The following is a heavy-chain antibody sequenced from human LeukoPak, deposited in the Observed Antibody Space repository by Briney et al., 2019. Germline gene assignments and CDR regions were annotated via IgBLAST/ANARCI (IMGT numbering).Heavy chain of an antibody. J-gene: IGHJ4*02. D-gene: IGHD3-10*01. CDR3: VRIGEDH. CDR1: GYTFTSYG. CDR2: ISPNNGDT. Sequence: GASVKVSCKASGYTFTSYGISWVRQAPGQGLEWMGWISPNNGDTNYAQKFQARVTMTRDTSISTAYMELNRLTYDDTAVYYCVRIGEDHWGQGALVTVSS. V-gene: IGHV1-2*02.